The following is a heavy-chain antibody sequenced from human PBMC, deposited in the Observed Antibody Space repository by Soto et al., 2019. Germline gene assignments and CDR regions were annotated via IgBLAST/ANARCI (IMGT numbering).Heavy chain of an antibody. Sequence: EVQLVETGGGLIQPGGSLRLSCAASGFTVSSNYMSWVRQAPGKGLEWVSVIYSGGSTYYADSVKGRFTISRDNSKNTLYLQMSSLRAEDTAVYYCARDRVGANLFANYCYGMDVWGQGTTVTVSS. CDR3: ARDRVGANLFANYCYGMDV. J-gene: IGHJ6*02. CDR1: GFTVSSNY. V-gene: IGHV3-53*02. D-gene: IGHD1-26*01. CDR2: IYSGGST.